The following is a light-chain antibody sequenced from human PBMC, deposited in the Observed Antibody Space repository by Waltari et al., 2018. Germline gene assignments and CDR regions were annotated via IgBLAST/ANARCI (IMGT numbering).Light chain of an antibody. CDR2: EVS. Sequence: QSALTQPASVSGSPGQSITLSCTGTRSDVGFYHYLSWYQQHPGKAPKLMIYEVSERPSGVSKRFSGSKSGNTASLTISGLQAEDEADYYCNSYAGSSSWVFGGGTKLTVL. V-gene: IGLV2-14*01. J-gene: IGLJ3*02. CDR3: NSYAGSSSWV. CDR1: RSDVGFYHY.